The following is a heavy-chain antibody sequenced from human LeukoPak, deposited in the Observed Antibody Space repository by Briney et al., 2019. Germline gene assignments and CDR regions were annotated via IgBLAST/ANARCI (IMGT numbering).Heavy chain of an antibody. CDR1: GFTFSDYY. D-gene: IGHD5-18*01. V-gene: IGHV3-11*01. CDR2: ISSSGSTI. CDR3: AKDPIQLWSDYYYYYMDV. J-gene: IGHJ6*03. Sequence: GGSLRLSCAASGFTFSDYYMSWIRQAPGKGLEWVSYISSSGSTIYYADSVKGRFTISRDNAKNSLYLQMNSLRAEDTAVYYCAKDPIQLWSDYYYYYMDVWGKGTTVTISS.